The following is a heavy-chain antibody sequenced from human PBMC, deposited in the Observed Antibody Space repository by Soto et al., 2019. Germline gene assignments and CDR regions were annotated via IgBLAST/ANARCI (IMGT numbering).Heavy chain of an antibody. Sequence: KTSETLSLTCTVSGGSISSSYWSWIRQPPGKGLEWLAYIYDDGSANYNPSLTSRATISLDMSKNQFSLKLTSVTAADTAVYYCARDKYCSGGSCRKNWFDPWGQGTLVTVSS. CDR2: IYDDGSA. CDR3: ARDKYCSGGSCRKNWFDP. J-gene: IGHJ5*02. D-gene: IGHD2-15*01. V-gene: IGHV4-59*01. CDR1: GGSISSSY.